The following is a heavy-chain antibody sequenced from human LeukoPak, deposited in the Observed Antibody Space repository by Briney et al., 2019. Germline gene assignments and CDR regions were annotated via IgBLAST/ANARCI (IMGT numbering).Heavy chain of an antibody. V-gene: IGHV3-43*02. CDR1: GFTFDDYA. CDR3: AKDWGAYYDSSGFYSGDFDY. J-gene: IGHJ4*02. CDR2: ISGDGGST. Sequence: PGGSLRLSCAASGFTFDDYAMHWVRQATGKGLEWVSLISGDGGSTYYADSVKGRFTISRDKSKNSLYLQMNSLRTEDTALYYCAKDWGAYYDSSGFYSGDFDYWGQGTLVTVSS. D-gene: IGHD3-22*01.